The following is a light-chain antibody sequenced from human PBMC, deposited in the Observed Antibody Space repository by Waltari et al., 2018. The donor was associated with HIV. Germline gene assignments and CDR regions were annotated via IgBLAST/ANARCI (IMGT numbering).Light chain of an antibody. CDR2: EVS. V-gene: IGLV2-23*02. CDR3: CSYAGSWV. Sequence: QSALPQPASVSGSPGQSITIACTGPSRDVGSYNLVSWYQQHPGKAPKLIIYEVSKRPSGVSNRFSGSKSGNTASLTISELQAEDEADYYCCSYAGSWVFGGGTKLTVL. CDR1: SRDVGSYNL. J-gene: IGLJ3*02.